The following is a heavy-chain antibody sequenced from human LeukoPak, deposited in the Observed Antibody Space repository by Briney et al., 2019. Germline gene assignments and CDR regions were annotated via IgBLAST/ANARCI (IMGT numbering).Heavy chain of an antibody. J-gene: IGHJ4*02. CDR3: ARDKAIVAFDY. Sequence: PGRSLRLSCAASGLTFSSYAMHWVRQAPGKGLEWVAVISYDGSNKYYADSVKGRFTISRDNSKNTLYLQMNSLRAEDTAVYYCARDKAIVAFDYWGQATLVTVSS. CDR1: GLTFSSYA. V-gene: IGHV3-30-3*01. CDR2: ISYDGSNK. D-gene: IGHD5-12*01.